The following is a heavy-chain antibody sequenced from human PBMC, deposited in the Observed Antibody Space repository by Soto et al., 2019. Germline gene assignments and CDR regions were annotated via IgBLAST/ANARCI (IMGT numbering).Heavy chain of an antibody. D-gene: IGHD1-26*01. CDR2: ISYDGSNK. J-gene: IGHJ4*02. Sequence: QVQLVESGGGVVQPGRSLRLSCVASGFTFSSYGMHWVRQAPGKGLEWVAVISYDGSNKYCADSVKGRFTISRDNSKNTLYLQMNRLGAEDTAVYYCAKAVGATQRGYFDYWGQGTLVTVSS. CDR1: GFTFSSYG. CDR3: AKAVGATQRGYFDY. V-gene: IGHV3-30*18.